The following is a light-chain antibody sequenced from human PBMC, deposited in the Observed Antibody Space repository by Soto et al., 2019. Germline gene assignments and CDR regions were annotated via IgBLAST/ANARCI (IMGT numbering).Light chain of an antibody. J-gene: IGKJ1*01. Sequence: DIHMTQSPSTLSASVGYRFTITCGASQSIDTWLAWFQQKPGKAPKVLIYKASNLESGVPSRFRGSGSGTEFTLTISSLQSDDFETYYCQHYYGYSWTFGQGTKVDIK. CDR2: KAS. CDR3: QHYYGYSWT. CDR1: QSIDTW. V-gene: IGKV1-5*03.